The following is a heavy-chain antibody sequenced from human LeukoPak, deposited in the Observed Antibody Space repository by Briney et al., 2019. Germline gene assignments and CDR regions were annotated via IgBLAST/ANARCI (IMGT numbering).Heavy chain of an antibody. D-gene: IGHD3-10*01. J-gene: IGHJ4*02. CDR3: ARDVIYYYGSGSYTLDYFDY. Sequence: SETLSFTCAVYGGSFSGYYWSWIRQPPGKGLEWIGEINHSGSTNYNPSLKSRVTISVDTSKNQFSLKLSSVTAADTAVYYCARDVIYYYGSGSYTLDYFDYWGQGTLVTVSS. V-gene: IGHV4-34*01. CDR1: GGSFSGYY. CDR2: INHSGST.